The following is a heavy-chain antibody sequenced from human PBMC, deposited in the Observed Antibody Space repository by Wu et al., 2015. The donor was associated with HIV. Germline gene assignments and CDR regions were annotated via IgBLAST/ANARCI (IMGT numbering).Heavy chain of an antibody. Sequence: QVPLVQSGAEVRKPGASVKVSCKVSGYTLSKLPMPWVRQTPGKGLEWMGGFDPKDGEIVYAQNFQGRLTMTEDTSTDTAYVELRSLRFEDTAVYYCTTLRGGYYAGSDIPAAFDIWGQGTMVTVSP. J-gene: IGHJ3*02. V-gene: IGHV1-24*01. D-gene: IGHD3-10*01. CDR3: TTLRGGYYAGSDIPAAFDI. CDR1: GYTLSKLP. CDR2: FDPKDGEI.